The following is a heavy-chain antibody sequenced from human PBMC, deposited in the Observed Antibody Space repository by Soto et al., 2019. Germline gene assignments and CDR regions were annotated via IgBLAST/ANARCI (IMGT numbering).Heavy chain of an antibody. J-gene: IGHJ6*02. CDR1: GYTFTGYY. V-gene: IGHV1-2*02. CDR3: ARTPVGGADYYGMDV. Sequence: QVQLVQSGAEVKKPGASVKVSCKASGYTFTGYYMHWVRQAPGQGLEWMGWINPNSGGTNYAQKFQRRATMTRDTSNSTAYMELSRMRSDDTAVYSCARTPVGGADYYGMDVWGQGTTVTVSS. CDR2: INPNSGGT. D-gene: IGHD3-16*01.